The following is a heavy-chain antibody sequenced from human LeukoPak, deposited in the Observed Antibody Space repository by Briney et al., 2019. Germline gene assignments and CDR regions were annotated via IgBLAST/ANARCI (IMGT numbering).Heavy chain of an antibody. V-gene: IGHV3-48*03. D-gene: IGHD5-18*01. CDR1: GFTFSSYE. CDR3: ARALSGITGYTYGRGIDY. Sequence: GGSLRLSCAASGFTFSSYEMNWVRQAPGKGLGWVSYISSSGSTIYYADSVKGRFTISRDNAKNSLYLQMNSLRAEDTAVYFCARALSGITGYTYGRGIDYWGQGTLVTVSS. CDR2: ISSSGSTI. J-gene: IGHJ4*02.